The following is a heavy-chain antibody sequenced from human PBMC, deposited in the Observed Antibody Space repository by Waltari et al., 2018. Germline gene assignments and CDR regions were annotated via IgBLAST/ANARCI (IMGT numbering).Heavy chain of an antibody. CDR3: ARQRPQWGIARGPFDI. J-gene: IGHJ3*02. V-gene: IGHV4-4*07. Sequence: QVQLQESGPGLVKPSETLSLTCPVSGGSISSYYWSWIRQPAGKGLESIGRIYTSGSTNYNPSTKSRVTMSVDTSKNQFSLKLSSVTAADTAVDYCARQRPQWGIARGPFDIWGQGTMVTVSS. D-gene: IGHD6-13*01. CDR1: GGSISSYY. CDR2: IYTSGST.